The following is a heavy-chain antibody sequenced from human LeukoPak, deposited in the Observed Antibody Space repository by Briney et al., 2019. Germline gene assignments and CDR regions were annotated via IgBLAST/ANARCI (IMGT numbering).Heavy chain of an antibody. J-gene: IGHJ3*02. CDR2: IWYDGSNK. Sequence: PGRSLRLFCAASGFTFSSYGMHWVRQAPGKGLEWVAVIWYDGSNKYYADSVEGRFTISRDNSKNTLYLQMNSLRAEDTAVYYCARAFYYYDSSGYMGAFDIWGQGTMVTVSS. V-gene: IGHV3-33*01. CDR1: GFTFSSYG. CDR3: ARAFYYYDSSGYMGAFDI. D-gene: IGHD3-22*01.